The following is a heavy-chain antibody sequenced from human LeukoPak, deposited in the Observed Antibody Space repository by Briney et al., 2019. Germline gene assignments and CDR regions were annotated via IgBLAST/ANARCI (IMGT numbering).Heavy chain of an antibody. CDR3: TRVGANYYYYYMDV. CDR2: IRSKAYGGTT. D-gene: IGHD1-26*01. CDR1: GFTYGDYA. V-gene: IGHV3-49*03. J-gene: IGHJ6*03. Sequence: GGSLRLSCTASGFTYGDYAMSWFRQAPGKGLEWVGFIRSKAYGGTTEYAASVKGRFTISRDDSKSIAYLQMNSLKTEDTAVYYCTRVGANYYYYYMDVWGKGTTVTVSS.